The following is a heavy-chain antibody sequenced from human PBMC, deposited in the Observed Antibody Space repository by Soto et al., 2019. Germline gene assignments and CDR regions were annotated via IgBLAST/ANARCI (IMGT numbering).Heavy chain of an antibody. CDR2: IYWNDDK. D-gene: IGHD3-10*01. CDR3: AHRRRLNRRFLWFGDQEGWFDP. V-gene: IGHV2-5*01. J-gene: IGHJ5*02. Sequence: SGPTLVNPTKTLTLTCTFSGFSLSTSXVGVGWIRQPPGKALEWLALIYWNDDKRYSPSLKSRLTITKDTSKNQVVLTMTNMDPVDTATYYCAHRRRLNRRFLWFGDQEGWFDPGGQGTLVTVSS. CDR1: GFSLSTSXVG.